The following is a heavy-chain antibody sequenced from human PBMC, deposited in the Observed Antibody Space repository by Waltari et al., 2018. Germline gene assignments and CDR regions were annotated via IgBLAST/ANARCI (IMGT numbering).Heavy chain of an antibody. D-gene: IGHD4-17*01. CDR2: IKQDGSEK. J-gene: IGHJ4*02. CDR1: GFTFSSYW. Sequence: EVQLVESGGGLVQPGGSLRLYCAASGFTFSSYWMSWVRQAPGKGLEWVANIKQDGSEKYYVDSVKGRFTISRDNAKNSLYLQMNSLRAEDTAVYYCARDPNYGDIDYWGQGTLVTVSS. CDR3: ARDPNYGDIDY. V-gene: IGHV3-7*01.